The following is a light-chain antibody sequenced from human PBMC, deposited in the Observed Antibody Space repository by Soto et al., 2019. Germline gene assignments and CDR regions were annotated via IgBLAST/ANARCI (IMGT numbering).Light chain of an antibody. CDR1: QSISGTY. J-gene: IGKJ2*01. CDR2: GAS. CDR3: QQYFGSLYT. Sequence: IVLTQSPGTVSLSPGERATLSCRTSQSISGTYLAWYQQRPGQAPRLLIYGASSRATGIPDRFSGSGSGTDFTLTISRLEPEDLAVYYCQQYFGSLYTFGQGTKLEIK. V-gene: IGKV3-20*01.